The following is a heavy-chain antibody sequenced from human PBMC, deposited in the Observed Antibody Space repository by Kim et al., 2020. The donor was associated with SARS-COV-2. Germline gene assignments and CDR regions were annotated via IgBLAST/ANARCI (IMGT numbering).Heavy chain of an antibody. CDR1: GGSISSYY. CDR3: ATHFGIVGAIDDAFDI. CDR2: IYYSGST. D-gene: IGHD1-26*01. V-gene: IGHV4-59*08. Sequence: SETLSLTCTVSGGSISSYYWSWIRQPPGKGLEWIGYIYYSGSTNYNPSLKSRVTISVDTSKNQFSLKLSSVTAADTAVYYCATHFGIVGAIDDAFDIWGQGTMVTVSS. J-gene: IGHJ3*02.